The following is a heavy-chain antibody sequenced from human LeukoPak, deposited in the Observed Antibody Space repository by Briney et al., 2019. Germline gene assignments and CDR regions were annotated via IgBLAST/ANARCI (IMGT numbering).Heavy chain of an antibody. CDR3: ARGQQLTFDI. J-gene: IGHJ3*02. D-gene: IGHD6-13*01. Sequence: SETLSLTCTVSGGSISSSSYYWGWIRQPPGKGLEWIGSIYYSGSTYYNPSPKSRVTISVDTSKNQFPLKLSSVTAADTAVYYCARGQQLTFDIWGQGTMVTVSS. V-gene: IGHV4-39*01. CDR2: IYYSGST. CDR1: GGSISSSSYY.